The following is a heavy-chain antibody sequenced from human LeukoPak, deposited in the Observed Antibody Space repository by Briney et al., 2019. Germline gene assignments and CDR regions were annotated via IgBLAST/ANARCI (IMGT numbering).Heavy chain of an antibody. V-gene: IGHV3-30*02. D-gene: IGHD1-26*01. J-gene: IGHJ3*02. CDR3: AKDWLREGRTCDLNI. Sequence: AGRSLRLSCAAAGIVFSAYGMHWVRQAPGKGLQWVAFIRYDGRDIYYADFVKGRLTISRDNSKNTVSLEMSSLRDEDTAVYYFAKDWLREGRTCDLNIWGGRTMVSVSS. CDR1: GIVFSAYG. CDR2: IRYDGRDI.